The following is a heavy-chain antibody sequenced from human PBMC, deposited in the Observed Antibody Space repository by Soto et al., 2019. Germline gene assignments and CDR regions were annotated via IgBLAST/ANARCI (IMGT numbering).Heavy chain of an antibody. J-gene: IGHJ4*02. V-gene: IGHV3-23*01. D-gene: IGHD2-15*01. CDR2: ISGSGGST. Sequence: GGSLRLSCAASGFTFSSYAMSWVRQAPGKGLEWVSAISGSGGSTYYADSVKGRFTISGDNSKNTLYLQMNSLRAEDTAAYYCAMDIVVVVAASPQNWGQGTLVTVSS. CDR3: AMDIVVVVAASPQN. CDR1: GFTFSSYA.